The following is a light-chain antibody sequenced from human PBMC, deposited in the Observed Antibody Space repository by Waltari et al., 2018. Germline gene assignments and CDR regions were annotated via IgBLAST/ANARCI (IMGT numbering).Light chain of an antibody. CDR2: SAS. J-gene: IGKJ2*01. CDR1: QSVSSTF. CDR3: QQHGSSPRYT. Sequence: EIVLTQSPGTLSLSPGERATLSCRTSQSVSSTFLAWCQQKPGQAPRLLIYSASSRATGIPDRFSGSGSGTDFTLTISRLEPEDFAVYYCQQHGSSPRYTFGQGTKLEI. V-gene: IGKV3-20*01.